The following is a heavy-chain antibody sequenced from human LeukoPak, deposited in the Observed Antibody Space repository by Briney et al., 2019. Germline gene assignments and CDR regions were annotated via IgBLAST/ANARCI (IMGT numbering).Heavy chain of an antibody. V-gene: IGHV5-51*01. CDR1: GYSFTSYW. J-gene: IGHJ3*02. D-gene: IGHD2-2*01. Sequence: GESLKISCKGSGYSFTSYWIGWVRQMPGKGLEWMGIIYPGDSDTRYSPSFQGQVTISADKSISTAYLQWSSLKASDTAMYYCARGFLEYCSSTSCSTYDAFDIWGQGTMVTVSS. CDR2: IYPGDSDT. CDR3: ARGFLEYCSSTSCSTYDAFDI.